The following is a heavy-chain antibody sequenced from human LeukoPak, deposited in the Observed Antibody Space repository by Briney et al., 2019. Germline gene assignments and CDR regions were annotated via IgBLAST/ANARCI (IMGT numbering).Heavy chain of an antibody. V-gene: IGHV3-48*01. CDR2: ISSSSTI. J-gene: IGHJ4*02. Sequence: GSPRLSCAASGFTFSSYSMNWVRQAPGKGLEWVSYISSSSTIYYADSVKGRFTISRDNAKNSLYLQMNSLRAEDTAVYYCARDRPVGLWFGELPDYWGQGTLVTVSS. D-gene: IGHD3-10*01. CDR3: ARDRPVGLWFGELPDY. CDR1: GFTFSSYS.